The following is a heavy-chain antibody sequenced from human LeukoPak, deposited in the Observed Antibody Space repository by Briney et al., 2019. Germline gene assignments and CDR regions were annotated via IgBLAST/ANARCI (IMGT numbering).Heavy chain of an antibody. CDR3: ARAGYSSGWYYFDY. CDR1: GFIFSTYG. D-gene: IGHD6-19*01. V-gene: IGHV3-74*01. J-gene: IGHJ4*02. CDR2: SKNDGRST. Sequence: GGSLRLSSAASGFIFSTYGMHWVHQAPGKGLVWVSRSKNDGRSTSYADSVKGRFTISRDSAKNTLFLQMDSLRAEDTAVFYCARAGYSSGWYYFDYWGQGTQVTVSS.